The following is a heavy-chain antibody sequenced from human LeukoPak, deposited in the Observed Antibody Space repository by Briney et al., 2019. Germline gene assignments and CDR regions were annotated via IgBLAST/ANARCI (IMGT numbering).Heavy chain of an antibody. CDR3: ARDHVRYSYGYQY. Sequence: GGSLRLSCVASGFTFNTFEINWVRQAPGKGLEWIAYISSDGTTIYYADSVKGRFTLSRDNAKNSLSLQMNSLRAEDTALYYCARDHVRYSYGYQYWGQGTLVTVSS. CDR2: ISSDGTTI. D-gene: IGHD5-18*01. V-gene: IGHV3-48*03. CDR1: GFTFNTFE. J-gene: IGHJ4*02.